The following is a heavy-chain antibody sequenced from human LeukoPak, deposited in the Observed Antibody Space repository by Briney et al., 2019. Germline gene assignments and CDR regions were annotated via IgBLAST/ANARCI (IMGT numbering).Heavy chain of an antibody. CDR1: DYPFTEFG. CDR3: ARGLRRYMDV. D-gene: IGHD4-17*01. J-gene: IGHJ6*03. CDR2: MNPNSGNT. V-gene: IGHV1-8*03. Sequence: ASVKVSCKASDYPFTEFGVSWVRQAPGQGLEWMGWMNPNSGNTGYAQKFQGRVTITRNTSISTAYMELSSLRSEDTAVYFCARGLRRYMDVWGKGSTVIISS.